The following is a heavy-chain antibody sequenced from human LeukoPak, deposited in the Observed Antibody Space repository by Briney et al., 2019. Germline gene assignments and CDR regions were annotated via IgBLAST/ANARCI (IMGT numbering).Heavy chain of an antibody. D-gene: IGHD6-19*01. CDR2: IYPGDSDT. Sequence: GESLKISCKGSGYSFTSYWIGWVRQMPGKGLEWMGIIYPGDSDTRYSPSFQGQVTISADKSISTAYLQWSSLKASDTAMYYCARVGRNIVVAESFDYWGQGTLVTVSS. CDR3: ARVGRNIVVAESFDY. V-gene: IGHV5-51*01. J-gene: IGHJ4*02. CDR1: GYSFTSYW.